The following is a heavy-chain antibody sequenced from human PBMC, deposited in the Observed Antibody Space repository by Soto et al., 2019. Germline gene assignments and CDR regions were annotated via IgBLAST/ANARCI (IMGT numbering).Heavy chain of an antibody. Sequence: PSETLSLTCTVSGGSISSYYWSWIRQPPGKGLEWIGYIYYSGSSTTYADSVKGRFTISRDNAKNTLYMKMDSLRAEDTGVYYCARGPYCISTSCYDWFDPWGQGTLVTVSS. J-gene: IGHJ5*02. D-gene: IGHD2-2*01. CDR2: IYYSGSST. CDR1: GGSISSYY. V-gene: IGHV4-59*12. CDR3: ARGPYCISTSCYDWFDP.